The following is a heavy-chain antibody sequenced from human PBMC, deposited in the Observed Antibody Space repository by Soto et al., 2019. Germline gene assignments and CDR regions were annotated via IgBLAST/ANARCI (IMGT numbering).Heavy chain of an antibody. J-gene: IGHJ5*02. CDR3: ARYHIVVVPAATPKSWCFDP. Sequence: SETLSLTCAVYGGSFSGYYWSWIRQPPGKGLEWIGEINHSGSTNYNPSLKSRVTISVDTSKNQFSLKLSSVTAADTAVYYCARYHIVVVPAATPKSWCFDPWGQGTLVTVSS. CDR2: INHSGST. CDR1: GGSFSGYY. V-gene: IGHV4-34*01. D-gene: IGHD2-2*01.